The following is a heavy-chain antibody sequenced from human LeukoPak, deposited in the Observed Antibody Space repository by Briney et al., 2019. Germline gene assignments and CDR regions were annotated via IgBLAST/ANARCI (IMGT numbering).Heavy chain of an antibody. Sequence: ASVKVSCKASGYTFTGYYMHWVRQAPGQGLEWMGWINPNSGGTNYAQKFQGRVTMTRDTSISTAYMELSRLRSDDTAVYYCARESWAMVRGVDYQYYYMDVWGKGPRSPSP. CDR3: ARESWAMVRGVDYQYYYMDV. V-gene: IGHV1-2*02. CDR2: INPNSGGT. J-gene: IGHJ6*03. CDR1: GYTFTGYY. D-gene: IGHD3-10*01.